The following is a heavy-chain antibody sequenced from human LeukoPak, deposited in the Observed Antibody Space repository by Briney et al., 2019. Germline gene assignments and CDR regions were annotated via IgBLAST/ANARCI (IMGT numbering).Heavy chain of an antibody. D-gene: IGHD6-19*01. CDR3: ARHNQWLVLPNWFDP. V-gene: IGHV4-59*08. CDR1: GGSISSYY. Sequence: SETLSLTCTVSGGSISSYYWSWIRQPPGKGLEWIGYIYYSGSTNYNPTLKSRVTISVDTSKNQFSLKLSSVTAADTAVYYCARHNQWLVLPNWFDPWGQGTLVTVSS. CDR2: IYYSGST. J-gene: IGHJ5*02.